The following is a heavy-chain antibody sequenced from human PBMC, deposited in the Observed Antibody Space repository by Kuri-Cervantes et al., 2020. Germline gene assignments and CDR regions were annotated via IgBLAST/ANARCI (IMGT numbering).Heavy chain of an antibody. CDR2: MNPNSGNT. D-gene: IGHD5-12*01. V-gene: IGHV1-8*02. J-gene: IGHJ4*02. Sequence: ASVKVSCKASGYTFTSYGISWVRQATGQGLEWMGWMNPNSGNTGYAQKFQGRATMTTNTSISTAYMELRSLRSEDTAVYYCARTRDSGYDSPLFDYWGQGTLVTVSS. CDR3: ARTRDSGYDSPLFDY. CDR1: GYTFTSYG.